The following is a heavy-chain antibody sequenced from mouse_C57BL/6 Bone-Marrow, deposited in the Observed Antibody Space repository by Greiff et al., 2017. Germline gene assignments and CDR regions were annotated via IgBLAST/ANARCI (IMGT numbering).Heavy chain of an antibody. J-gene: IGHJ4*01. D-gene: IGHD2-4*01. V-gene: IGHV1-81*01. CDR3: ARSDDCDEGHYARDY. Sequence: QVQLQQSGAELARPGASVKLSCKASGYTFTSYGISWVQQRTGQGLEWIGEIYPRSGNTYYNEKFKGKATLTADKFYSTAYMELSRLTSEDSEVYCCARSDDCDEGHYARDYWGQGTSVTVSS. CDR1: GYTFTSYG. CDR2: IYPRSGNT.